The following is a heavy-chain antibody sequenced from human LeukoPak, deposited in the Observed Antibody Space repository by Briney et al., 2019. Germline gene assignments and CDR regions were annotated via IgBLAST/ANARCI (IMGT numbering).Heavy chain of an antibody. V-gene: IGHV3-48*01. CDR2: ISGGSSTI. CDR1: GFTLSSYS. D-gene: IGHD6-19*01. Sequence: GGSLRLSCAASGFTLSSYSMTWVRQAPGKGLEWVSYISGGSSTIYNADSVKGRFTISRDNAKNLLYLLMDTLRAEDTAVYYCARVGSNQWLDYWGQGTLVTVSS. J-gene: IGHJ4*02. CDR3: ARVGSNQWLDY.